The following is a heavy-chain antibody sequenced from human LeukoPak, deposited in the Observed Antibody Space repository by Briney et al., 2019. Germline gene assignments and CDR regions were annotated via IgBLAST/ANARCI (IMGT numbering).Heavy chain of an antibody. V-gene: IGHV4-39*07. Sequence: PSETLSLTCTVSGGSISSSSYYWGWIRQPPGKGLEWIGSIYYSGSTYYNPSLKSRVTISVDTSKNQFSLKLSSVTAADTAVYYCAEYGSGSYFVYWGQGTLVTVSS. D-gene: IGHD3-10*01. CDR1: GGSISSSSYY. CDR2: IYYSGST. J-gene: IGHJ4*02. CDR3: AEYGSGSYFVY.